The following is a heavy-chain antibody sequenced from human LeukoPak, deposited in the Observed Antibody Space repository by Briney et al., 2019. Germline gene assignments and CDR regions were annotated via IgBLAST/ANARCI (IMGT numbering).Heavy chain of an antibody. Sequence: GGSLRLSCAASGFTFSSYSMNWVRQAPRKGLEWVSSISSSSSYIYYADSVKGRFTTSRDNAKNSLYLQMNSLRAEDTAVYYCASGSYYFEYFQHWGQGTLVTVSS. CDR3: ASGSYYFEYFQH. CDR1: GFTFSSYS. D-gene: IGHD1-26*01. J-gene: IGHJ1*01. CDR2: ISSSSSYI. V-gene: IGHV3-21*01.